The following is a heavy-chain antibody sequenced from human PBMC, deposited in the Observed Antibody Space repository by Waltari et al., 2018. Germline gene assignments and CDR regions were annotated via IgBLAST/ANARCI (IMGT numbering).Heavy chain of an antibody. V-gene: IGHV1-69*08. CDR3: ARDRNYDSSGYPEVAFDI. Sequence: QVQLVQSGAEVKKPGSSVKVSCKASGGTFSSYAISWVRQAPGQGLEWMGRIIPIFGTANYEQKFQGRVTITADKSTSTAYMELSSLRSEDTAVYYCARDRNYDSSGYPEVAFDIWGQGTMVTVSS. D-gene: IGHD3-22*01. J-gene: IGHJ3*02. CDR1: GGTFSSYA. CDR2: IIPIFGTA.